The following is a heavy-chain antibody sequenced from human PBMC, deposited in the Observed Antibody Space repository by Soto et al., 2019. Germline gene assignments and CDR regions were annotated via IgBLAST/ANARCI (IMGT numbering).Heavy chain of an antibody. CDR3: RLRGYSSGWRWDYFDY. Sequence: QLQLQESGPGLVKPSETLSLTCTVSGGSISSSSYYWGWIRQPPGKGLEWIGSIYYSGSTYYNPSLKSRVTISVDTSKNQFSLKLSSVTAADTAVYYCRLRGYSSGWRWDYFDYWGQGTLVTVSS. D-gene: IGHD6-19*01. CDR1: GGSISSSSYY. J-gene: IGHJ4*02. CDR2: IYYSGST. V-gene: IGHV4-39*01.